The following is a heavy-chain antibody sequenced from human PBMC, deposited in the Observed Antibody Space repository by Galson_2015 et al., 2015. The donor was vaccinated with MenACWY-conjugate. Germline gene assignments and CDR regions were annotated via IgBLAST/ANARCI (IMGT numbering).Heavy chain of an antibody. D-gene: IGHD2-15*01. V-gene: IGHV3-48*03. Sequence: SLRLSCAASGFIFRSYEMNWVRQAPGKGLEWVSYISISGSTIYYADSVQGRFTISRDNANNSLYLQMNSLRAEDTAVYYCARQYCSGDGCSSDYWYFDLWGRGTLVTVSS. CDR3: ARQYCSGDGCSSDYWYFDL. CDR2: ISISGSTI. CDR1: GFIFRSYE. J-gene: IGHJ2*01.